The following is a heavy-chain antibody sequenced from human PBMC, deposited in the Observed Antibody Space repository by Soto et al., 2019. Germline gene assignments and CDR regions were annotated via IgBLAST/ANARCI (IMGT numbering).Heavy chain of an antibody. CDR2: IYYSGST. D-gene: IGHD4-4*01. V-gene: IGHV4-31*03. CDR1: GGSIISGGYY. CDR3: ARESLLHGLDV. Sequence: TLSLTCTVSGGSIISGGYYWSWIRQHPGKGLEWIGYIYYSGSTYYNPSLKSRVTISVDTSKNQFSLKLSSVTAADTAVYYCARESLLHGLDVWGQGTTVTVSS. J-gene: IGHJ6*02.